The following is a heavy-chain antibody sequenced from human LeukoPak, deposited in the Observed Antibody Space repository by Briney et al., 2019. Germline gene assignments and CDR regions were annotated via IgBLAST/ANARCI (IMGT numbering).Heavy chain of an antibody. CDR1: GFTFSNYG. J-gene: IGHJ4*02. CDR3: AKDDRYSSGSSAY. V-gene: IGHV3-30*02. CDR2: IRYYGRKK. D-gene: IGHD6-19*01. Sequence: PGGPLRLSCAASGFTFSNYGMHCPPHAPGKALVGVAFIRYYGRKKYYAHSVKGRFTISRDNSENTLYLQMNSLRGEDTAVYYCAKDDRYSSGSSAYWGQGTLVTVSS.